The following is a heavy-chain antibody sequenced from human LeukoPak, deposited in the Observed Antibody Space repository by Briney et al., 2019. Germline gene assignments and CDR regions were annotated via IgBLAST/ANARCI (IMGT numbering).Heavy chain of an antibody. CDR1: GGTFSSYA. V-gene: IGHV1-69*13. CDR3: ARTMIVVVITMDHAFDI. Sequence: ASVKVSCKASGGTFSSYAISWVRQAPGQGLEWMGGIIPIFGTANYAQKFQGRVTITADESTSTAYMELSSLRSEDTAVYYCARTMIVVVITMDHAFDIWGQGTMVTVSS. J-gene: IGHJ3*02. D-gene: IGHD3-22*01. CDR2: IIPIFGTA.